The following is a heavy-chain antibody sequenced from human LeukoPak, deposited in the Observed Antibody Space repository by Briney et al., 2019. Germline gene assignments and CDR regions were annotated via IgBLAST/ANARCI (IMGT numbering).Heavy chain of an antibody. J-gene: IGHJ4*02. CDR1: GDSVSNNSAA. CDR3: ARGDIGFDY. Sequence: SQTLSLTCAISGDSVSNNSAAWHWIRQPPSRGLEWLGRTYYRSKWYNNYAVSVKSRITINSDTSKNQFSLQLNSVTPEDTAVYYCARGDIGFDYWGQGTLVTVSS. D-gene: IGHD2-15*01. V-gene: IGHV6-1*01. CDR2: TYYRSKWYN.